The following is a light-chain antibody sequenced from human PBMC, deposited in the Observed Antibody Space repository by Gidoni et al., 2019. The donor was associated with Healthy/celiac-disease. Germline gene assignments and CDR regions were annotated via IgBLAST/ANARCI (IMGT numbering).Light chain of an antibody. J-gene: IGKJ2*01. CDR1: QSVLYSSNNKNY. CDR3: QQYYTTPYT. CDR2: WAS. Sequence: DIVMTQSPDSLAVSLGERATINCKSSQSVLYSSNNKNYLAWYPQKPGQPPKLLIYWASTRAYGVPDRFSGSGSGTDFTLTIISLQAEDVAVYYCQQYYTTPYTFGQGTKLESK. V-gene: IGKV4-1*01.